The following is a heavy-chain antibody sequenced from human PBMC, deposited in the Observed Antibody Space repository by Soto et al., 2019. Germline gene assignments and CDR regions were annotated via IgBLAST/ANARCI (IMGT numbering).Heavy chain of an antibody. J-gene: IGHJ5*02. CDR3: ARDRFGVNWFDP. CDR1: GGSISSYY. Sequence: PSETLSLTCTVSGGSISSYYWSWIRQPPGKGLEWIGYIYYSGSTNYNPSLKSRVTISVDTSKNQFSLKLSSVTAADTAVYYCARDRFGVNWFDPWGQGTLVTVSS. D-gene: IGHD3-10*01. V-gene: IGHV4-59*01. CDR2: IYYSGST.